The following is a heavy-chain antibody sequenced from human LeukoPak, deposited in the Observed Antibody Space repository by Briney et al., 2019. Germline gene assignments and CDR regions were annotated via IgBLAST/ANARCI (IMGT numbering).Heavy chain of an antibody. CDR1: GGSISSYY. J-gene: IGHJ4*02. CDR2: IYYSGST. CDR3: ARDKDGAYFDY. Sequence: SETLSLTCTVSGGSISSYYWSWIRQPPGKGLEWIGYIYYSGSTNYNPSLKSRVTISVDTSKSQFSLKLSSVTAADTAVYYCARDKDGAYFDYWGQGTLVTVSS. V-gene: IGHV4-59*01. D-gene: IGHD4-17*01.